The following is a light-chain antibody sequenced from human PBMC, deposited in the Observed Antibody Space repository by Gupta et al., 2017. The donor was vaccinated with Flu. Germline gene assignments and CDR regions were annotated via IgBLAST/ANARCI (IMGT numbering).Light chain of an antibody. V-gene: IGLV1-47*01. Sequence: QSVLTQPPSSSGTPGPRVSIPCSGSSSNIGKNFVYWYQQLPGTAPKLLIYRSDQRPSGVPDRFSGSKSGTSASLAISGLRSEDEADYYCAAWDDSLRGRVFGGGTKLTVL. CDR3: AAWDDSLRGRV. CDR2: RSD. CDR1: SSNIGKNF. J-gene: IGLJ3*02.